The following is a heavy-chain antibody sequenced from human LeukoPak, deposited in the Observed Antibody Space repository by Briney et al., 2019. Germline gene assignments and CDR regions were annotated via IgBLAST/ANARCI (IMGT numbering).Heavy chain of an antibody. CDR3: ARASYGYYLAKYYYYYYMDV. J-gene: IGHJ6*03. CDR2: INHSGST. D-gene: IGHD3-3*01. Sequence: SETLSLTCAVYGGSFSGHYWSWIRQPPGKGLDWIGEINHSGSTNYNPSLKSRVTISVDTSKNQFSLKLSSVTAADTAVYYCARASYGYYLAKYYYYYYMDVWGKGTTITVSS. CDR1: GGSFSGHY. V-gene: IGHV4-34*01.